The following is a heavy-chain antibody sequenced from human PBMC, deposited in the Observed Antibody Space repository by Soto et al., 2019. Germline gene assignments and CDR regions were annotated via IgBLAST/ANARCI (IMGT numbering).Heavy chain of an antibody. V-gene: IGHV4-30-2*01. CDR1: GGSISSGGYS. Sequence: QLQLQESGSGLVKPSQTLSLTCAVSGGSISSGGYSWSWIRQPPGKGLEWIGYIYHSGSTYYNPSLKGRVTISVDRSKNQFSLKLSSVTAADTAVYYCARSPIVYGALDAFDIWGQGTMVTVSS. CDR2: IYHSGST. J-gene: IGHJ3*02. CDR3: ARSPIVYGALDAFDI. D-gene: IGHD4-17*01.